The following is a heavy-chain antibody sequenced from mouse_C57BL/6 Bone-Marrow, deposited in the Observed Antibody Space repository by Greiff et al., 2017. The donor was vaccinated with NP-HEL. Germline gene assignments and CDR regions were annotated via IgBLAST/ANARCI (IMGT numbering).Heavy chain of an antibody. D-gene: IGHD2-4*01. Sequence: EVNVVESGGDLVKPGGSLKLSCAASGFTFSSYGMSWVRQTPDKRLEWVATISSGGRYTYYPDSVKGRFTISRDNAKNTLYLQMSSLKSEDTAMYYCASPYDYDVAWFAYWGQGTLVTVSA. J-gene: IGHJ3*01. V-gene: IGHV5-6*01. CDR1: GFTFSSYG. CDR3: ASPYDYDVAWFAY. CDR2: ISSGGRYT.